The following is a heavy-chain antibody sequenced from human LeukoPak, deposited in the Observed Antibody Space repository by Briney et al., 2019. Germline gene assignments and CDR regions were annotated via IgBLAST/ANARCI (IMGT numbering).Heavy chain of an antibody. CDR3: ARAGGYCGRISCPYYFDY. J-gene: IGHJ4*02. V-gene: IGHV1-24*01. D-gene: IGHD2-15*01. Sequence: ASVKVSCKASGYAFTGYSINWVRQAPGKGLEWMGGFDPEDGETIYAQKFQGRVTMTRNTSISTAYMELSSLRSEDTAVYYCARAGGYCGRISCPYYFDYWGQGSLVAVSS. CDR1: GYAFTGYS. CDR2: FDPEDGET.